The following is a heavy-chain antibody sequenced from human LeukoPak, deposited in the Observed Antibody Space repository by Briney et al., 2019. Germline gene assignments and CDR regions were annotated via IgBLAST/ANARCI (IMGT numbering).Heavy chain of an antibody. D-gene: IGHD3-10*01. Sequence: GGSLRLPCAASGFTFSSYSMNWVRQAPGKGLEWVSSISSSSSYINYADSVKGRFTISRDNAKNSLYLQMNSLRAEDTAVYYCARGHLQLEFDPWGQGTLVTVSS. CDR2: ISSSSSYI. CDR3: ARGHLQLEFDP. J-gene: IGHJ5*02. CDR1: GFTFSSYS. V-gene: IGHV3-21*01.